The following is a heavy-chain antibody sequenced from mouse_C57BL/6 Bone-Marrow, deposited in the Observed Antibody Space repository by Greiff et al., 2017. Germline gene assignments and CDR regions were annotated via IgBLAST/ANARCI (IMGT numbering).Heavy chain of an antibody. CDR2: ISSGGSYT. V-gene: IGHV5-6*01. D-gene: IGHD1-3*01. CDR1: GFTFSSYG. Sequence: EVQLVESGGDLVKPGGSLKLSCAASGFTFSSYGMSWVRQTPDKRLEWVATISSGGSYTYYPDSVKGRFTISRDNAKNTLYLQMSSLKSEDTAMYYCARSKGAMYYWGQGTSVAVSS. CDR3: ARSKGAMYY. J-gene: IGHJ4*01.